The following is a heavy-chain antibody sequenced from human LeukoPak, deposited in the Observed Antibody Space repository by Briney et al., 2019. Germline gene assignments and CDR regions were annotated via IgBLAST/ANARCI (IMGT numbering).Heavy chain of an antibody. CDR3: ARVKFDY. Sequence: GGSLRLSCAASGFTLSSYWMSWVRQAPGKGLEWVANIKQDGSEKYYVDSVKGRFTISRDNAKNSLCLQMNSLRAEDTAVYYCARVKFDYWGQGTLVTVSS. V-gene: IGHV3-7*04. CDR1: GFTLSSYW. CDR2: IKQDGSEK. J-gene: IGHJ4*02.